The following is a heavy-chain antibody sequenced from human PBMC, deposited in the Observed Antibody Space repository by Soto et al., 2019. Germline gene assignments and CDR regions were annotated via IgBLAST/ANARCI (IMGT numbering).Heavy chain of an antibody. CDR1: GFTFSSYA. CDR3: AKNGDYYDSTANWFDP. D-gene: IGHD3-22*01. V-gene: IGHV3-23*01. Sequence: GGSLRLSCAASGFTFSSYAMSWVRQAPGKGLEWVSAISGSGGSTYYADSVKGRFTISRDNSKNTLYLQMNSLRAEDTAVYYCAKNGDYYDSTANWFDPWGQGTLVTVSS. CDR2: ISGSGGST. J-gene: IGHJ5*02.